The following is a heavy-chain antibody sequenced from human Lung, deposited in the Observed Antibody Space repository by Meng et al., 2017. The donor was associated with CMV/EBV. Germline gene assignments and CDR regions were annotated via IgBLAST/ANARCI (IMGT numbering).Heavy chain of an antibody. Sequence: GSLRLXCTVSGGSISSSSYYWGWIRQPPGKGLEWIGSIYYSGSTYYNPSLKSRVTISVDTSKNQFSLKLSSVTAADTAVYYCASTNYDFWSGYWRGNFDYWGQGTLVTVPS. D-gene: IGHD3-3*01. V-gene: IGHV4-39*07. CDR2: IYYSGST. CDR3: ASTNYDFWSGYWRGNFDY. J-gene: IGHJ4*02. CDR1: GGSISSSSYY.